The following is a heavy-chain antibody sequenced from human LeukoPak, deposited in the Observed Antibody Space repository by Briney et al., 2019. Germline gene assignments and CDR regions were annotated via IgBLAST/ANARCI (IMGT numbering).Heavy chain of an antibody. D-gene: IGHD3-10*01. J-gene: IGHJ4*02. CDR1: GLTFSNYA. Sequence: GGSLRLSCAASGLTFSNYAMSWVRQVAGKGLEWVSLITGDGYSTYYADSVKGRFTVSRDNPKNTLYLQMNSLRAEDTAVYYCARDASYGSGSFVTYWGQGTLVTVSS. CDR2: ITGDGYST. V-gene: IGHV3-23*01. CDR3: ARDASYGSGSFVTY.